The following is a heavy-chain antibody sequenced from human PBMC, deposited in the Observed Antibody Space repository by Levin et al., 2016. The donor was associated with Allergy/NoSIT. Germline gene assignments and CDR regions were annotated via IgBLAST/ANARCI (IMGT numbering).Heavy chain of an antibody. J-gene: IGHJ6*03. CDR2: INPNSGGT. Sequence: WVRQAPGQGLEWMGRINPNSGGTNYAQKFQGRVTMTRDTSISTAYMELSRLRSDDTAVYYCARSRAVRYYYYYMDVWGKGTTVTGSS. CDR3: ARSRAVRYYYYYMDV. D-gene: IGHD3-10*01. V-gene: IGHV1-2*06.